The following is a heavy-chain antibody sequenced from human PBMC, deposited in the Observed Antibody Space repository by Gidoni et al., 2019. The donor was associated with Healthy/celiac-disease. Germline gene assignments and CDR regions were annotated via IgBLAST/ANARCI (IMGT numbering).Heavy chain of an antibody. CDR2: ISPIFGTA. J-gene: IGHJ4*02. Sequence: QVQLLQSGAAVKKPWSSVTVSCKPSAPTFRRYAISWVRQAPGQGIEWIGGISPIFGTANYAQKFQGRVTITADESTSTAYMELSSLRSEDTAVYYCAVDKHREGGADYGGQGTLVTVSS. CDR3: AVDKHREGGADY. CDR1: APTFRRYA. V-gene: IGHV1-69*01. D-gene: IGHD2-21*01.